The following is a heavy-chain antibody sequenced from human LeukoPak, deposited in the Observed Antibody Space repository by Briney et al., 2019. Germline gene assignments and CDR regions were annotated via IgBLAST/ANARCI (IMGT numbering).Heavy chain of an antibody. CDR3: ARGGGLDV. Sequence: SGGSLRLSCTASGFTFSLYTMQWVRQAPGKGLEWVALSLFDGNINYYATSVKGRFTISRDSSKNTLYLQMSNLRAEDTAVYFCARGGGLDVWGQGATVTVSS. CDR1: GFTFSLYT. D-gene: IGHD3-16*01. J-gene: IGHJ6*02. V-gene: IGHV3-30-3*01. CDR2: SLFDGNIN.